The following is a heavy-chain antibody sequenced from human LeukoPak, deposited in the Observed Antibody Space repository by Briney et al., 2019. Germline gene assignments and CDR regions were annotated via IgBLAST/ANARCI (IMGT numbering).Heavy chain of an antibody. Sequence: PSETLSLTCTVSGYSISSGYYWGWIRQPPGKGLEWIGSIYHSGSTYYNPSLKSRVTISVDTSKNQFSLKLSSVTAADTAVYYCARVGETRWLQLRGPYYFDYWGQGTLVTVSS. CDR3: ARVGETRWLQLRGPYYFDY. CDR2: IYHSGST. CDR1: GYSISSGYY. J-gene: IGHJ4*02. V-gene: IGHV4-38-2*02. D-gene: IGHD5-24*01.